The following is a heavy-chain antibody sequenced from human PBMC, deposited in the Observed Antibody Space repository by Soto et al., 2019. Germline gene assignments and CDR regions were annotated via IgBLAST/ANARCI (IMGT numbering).Heavy chain of an antibody. Sequence: EMQLVESGGDLVKPGGSLRLSCTASGFTFINYCMNWVRQPPGKGLEWVSRVCGSANIHYGDSVKGRFTISRDNAKNSLFLQINSLRANDTAMYYCARDRWGQGMDVWGQGTTVTVSS. CDR1: GFTFINYC. V-gene: IGHV3-21*01. CDR2: VCGSANI. D-gene: IGHD1-26*01. J-gene: IGHJ6*02. CDR3: ARDRWGQGMDV.